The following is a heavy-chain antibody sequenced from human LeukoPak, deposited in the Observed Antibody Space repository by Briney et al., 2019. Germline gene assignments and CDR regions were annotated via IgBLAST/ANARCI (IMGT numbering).Heavy chain of an antibody. V-gene: IGHV3-21*01. CDR3: ARRWVGSTYMNYYGMDV. Sequence: PGGSLRLSCAASGFTFSSYSMNWVRQAPGKGLEWVSSISSSSSYIYYADSVKGRFTISRDNAKNSLYLQMNSLRAEDTAVYYCARRWVGSTYMNYYGMDVWGQGTTVTVPS. D-gene: IGHD3-10*01. CDR2: ISSSSSYI. J-gene: IGHJ6*02. CDR1: GFTFSSYS.